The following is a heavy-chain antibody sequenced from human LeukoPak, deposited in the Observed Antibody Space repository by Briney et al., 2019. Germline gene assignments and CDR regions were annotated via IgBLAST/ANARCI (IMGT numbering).Heavy chain of an antibody. V-gene: IGHV3-64*01. D-gene: IGHD6-19*01. J-gene: IGHJ3*02. Sequence: GRSLRLSCAASGFTFSSYAMHWVRQAPGKGLEHVSAISSNGVSTYYANSMKGRFTISRDNSKNTLYFQMGSLRAEDTAVYYCARDGYSSGWYGHDAFDIWGQGTMVTVSS. CDR3: ARDGYSSGWYGHDAFDI. CDR1: GFTFSSYA. CDR2: ISSNGVST.